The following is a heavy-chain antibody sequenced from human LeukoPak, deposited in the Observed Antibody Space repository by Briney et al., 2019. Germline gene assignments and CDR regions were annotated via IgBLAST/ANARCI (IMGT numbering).Heavy chain of an antibody. J-gene: IGHJ4*02. D-gene: IGHD3-9*01. V-gene: IGHV4-59*08. CDR1: GGSFSSYY. CDR3: ARHHYRGYDILTGSPGPFDY. Sequence: PSETLSLTCAVYGGSFSSYYWSWIRQPPGKGLEWIGYIYYSGSANYNPSLKSRVTISVDTSKNQFSLKLSSVTAADTAVYYCARHHYRGYDILTGSPGPFDYWGQGTLVTVSS. CDR2: IYYSGSA.